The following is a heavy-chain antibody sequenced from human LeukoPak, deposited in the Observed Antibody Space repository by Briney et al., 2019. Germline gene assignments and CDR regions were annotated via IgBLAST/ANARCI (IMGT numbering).Heavy chain of an antibody. V-gene: IGHV3-7*05. D-gene: IGHD6-6*01. Sequence: PGGSLRLSCAASGFTFSIYWMSWVRQAPGKGLEWVASINQDGSEKYYVDSVKGRSTISRDNAKTFLYLQMSSLRAEDAAAYYCVRDGPGGIEARKRYYGMDVWGQGTTVSVSS. J-gene: IGHJ6*02. CDR3: VRDGPGGIEARKRYYGMDV. CDR1: GFTFSIYW. CDR2: INQDGSEK.